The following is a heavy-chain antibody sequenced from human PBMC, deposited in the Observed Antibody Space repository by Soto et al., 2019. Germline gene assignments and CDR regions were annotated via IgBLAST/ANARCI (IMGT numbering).Heavy chain of an antibody. Sequence: ASVKVSCKASGYTFTGYYMHWVRQAPGQGLEWMGWINPNSGGTNYAQKFQGWVTMTRDTSISTAYMELSRLRSDDTAVYYCARRAKIYSGSYFFDYWGQGTLVTVS. D-gene: IGHD1-26*01. CDR1: GYTFTGYY. CDR2: INPNSGGT. J-gene: IGHJ4*02. CDR3: ARRAKIYSGSYFFDY. V-gene: IGHV1-2*04.